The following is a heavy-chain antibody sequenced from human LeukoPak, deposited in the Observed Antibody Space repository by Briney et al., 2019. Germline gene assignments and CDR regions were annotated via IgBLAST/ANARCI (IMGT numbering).Heavy chain of an antibody. D-gene: IGHD2-2*02. CDR2: ISSSSSTI. V-gene: IGHV3-48*04. Sequence: SGGSLRLSCAASGFTFSSYSMNWVRQAPGKGLEWISYISSSSSTIYYADSVKGRFTISRDNAKNSLYLQMNSLRAEDTAVYYCAREDTVGGIVPAAIDYWGQGTLVTVSS. CDR1: GFTFSSYS. CDR3: AREDTVGGIVPAAIDY. J-gene: IGHJ4*02.